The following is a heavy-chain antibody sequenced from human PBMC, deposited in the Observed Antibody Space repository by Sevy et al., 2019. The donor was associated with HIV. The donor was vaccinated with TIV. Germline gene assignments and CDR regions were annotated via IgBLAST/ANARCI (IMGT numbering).Heavy chain of an antibody. CDR1: GFTVSSNY. Sequence: GGSLRLSCAASGFTVSSNYMSWVRQAPGKGVEWVSVIYSGGSTYYADSVKGRFTVSRDNSKNTLYLQMNSLRAEDTAVYYCARDLAFDIWGQGTMVTVSS. V-gene: IGHV3-53*01. J-gene: IGHJ3*02. CDR2: IYSGGST. CDR3: ARDLAFDI.